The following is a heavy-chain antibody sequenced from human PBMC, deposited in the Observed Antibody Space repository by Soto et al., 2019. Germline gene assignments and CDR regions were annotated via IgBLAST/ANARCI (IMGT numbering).Heavy chain of an antibody. CDR1: GGTFSTYT. CDR3: AFDVQTGVVYFDN. J-gene: IGHJ4*02. D-gene: IGHD1-1*01. CDR2: IIPLFGLP. Sequence: QVQLVQSGAEVKKPGSSVKVSCKASGGTFSTYTIGWVRQAPGQGLEWLGRIIPLFGLPNHAQKFQDRVTITADKSTDTAYLEMNSLRPEDTAVYYCAFDVQTGVVYFDNWGQGTLVTVSS. V-gene: IGHV1-69*02.